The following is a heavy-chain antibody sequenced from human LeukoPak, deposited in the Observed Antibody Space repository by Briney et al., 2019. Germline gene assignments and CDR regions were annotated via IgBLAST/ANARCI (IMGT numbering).Heavy chain of an antibody. J-gene: IGHJ4*02. CDR1: GGTFSSYA. CDR2: IIPIFGTA. V-gene: IGHV1-69*13. CDR3: ARARYYYDSSGPFDY. Sequence: SVKVSCKASGGTFSSYAISWVRQAPGQGLEWMGGIIPIFGTANYAQKFQGRVTITADESMSTAYMELSSLRSEDTAVYYCARARYYYDSSGPFDYWGQGTLVTVSS. D-gene: IGHD3-22*01.